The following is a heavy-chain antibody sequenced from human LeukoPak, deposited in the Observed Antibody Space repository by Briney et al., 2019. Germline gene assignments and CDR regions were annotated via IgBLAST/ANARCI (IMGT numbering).Heavy chain of an antibody. CDR3: ARDVVVGSGSGLRY. CDR2: ISAYNGNT. V-gene: IGHV1-18*01. J-gene: IGHJ4*02. D-gene: IGHD3-10*02. Sequence: ASVKVSCKASGYTFTSYGISWVRQAPGQGLEWMVWISAYNGNTNYAQKLQGRVTMTTDTSTSTAYRELRSLRSDDTAVYYCARDVVVGSGSGLRYWGQGTLVTVSS. CDR1: GYTFTSYG.